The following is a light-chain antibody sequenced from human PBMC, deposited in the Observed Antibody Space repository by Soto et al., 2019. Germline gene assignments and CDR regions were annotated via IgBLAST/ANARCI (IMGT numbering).Light chain of an antibody. Sequence: EIVMTQSPATLSLSPGERATLSCRASQSVSSSYLSWYQQKPGQAPRLLIYGASTRATGIPARFSGSGYGTDFTLTISSLQPEDFAVYYCQQDYNLPPAFGQGTKVEIK. V-gene: IGKV3D-7*01. J-gene: IGKJ1*01. CDR2: GAS. CDR3: QQDYNLPPA. CDR1: QSVSSSY.